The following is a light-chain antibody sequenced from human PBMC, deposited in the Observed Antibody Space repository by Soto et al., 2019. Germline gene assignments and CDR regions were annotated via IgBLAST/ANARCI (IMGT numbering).Light chain of an antibody. V-gene: IGLV1-47*02. J-gene: IGLJ3*02. CDR1: SSNIGSNF. CDR3: ATWDDSLSGWV. CDR2: SNT. Sequence: QSALTQPPSASGTPGQRVTISCSGSSSNIGSNFVSWYQQLPGTAPKLLLYSNTQRPSGVPDRFSGSKSGTSASLAISGLRSADEADYYCATWDDSLSGWVFGGGTKVTVL.